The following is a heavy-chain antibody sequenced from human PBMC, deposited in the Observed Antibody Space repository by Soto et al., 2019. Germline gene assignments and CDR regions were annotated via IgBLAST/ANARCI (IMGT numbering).Heavy chain of an antibody. Sequence: VQLVQSGAEVKKPGSSVKVSCRASGGTFSSYAVSWVRQAPGQGLEWMGVIIPLLNTPKYVEKFQGRVTITADASATTAYLELSSLTSEDTAVYYCARESSSPNYYYYGMDVWGQGTTVTVSS. V-gene: IGHV1-69*01. J-gene: IGHJ6*02. CDR1: GGTFSSYA. D-gene: IGHD6-6*01. CDR3: ARESSSPNYYYYGMDV. CDR2: IIPLLNTP.